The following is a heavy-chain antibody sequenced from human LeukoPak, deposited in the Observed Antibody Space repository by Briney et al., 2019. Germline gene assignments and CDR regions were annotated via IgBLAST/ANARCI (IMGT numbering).Heavy chain of an antibody. D-gene: IGHD6-13*01. V-gene: IGHV3-30*02. Sequence: QTWGSLRLSSAASGFIFSSYGMHWVRQAPGKGLEWVAFIRYDGSKKYYADSVKGRFTISRDNSKNTLYLQMNSLRAEDTAVYYCAKDLRPNSYSSSWLDYWGQGTLITVSS. CDR1: GFIFSSYG. CDR2: IRYDGSKK. CDR3: AKDLRPNSYSSSWLDY. J-gene: IGHJ4*02.